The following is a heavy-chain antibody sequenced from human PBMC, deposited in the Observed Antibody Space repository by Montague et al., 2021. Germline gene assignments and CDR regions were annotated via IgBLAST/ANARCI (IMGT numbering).Heavy chain of an antibody. CDR2: SYYRSKWYN. V-gene: IGHV6-1*01. CDR1: GDSVSSNDAT. D-gene: IGHD5-24*01. CDR3: ARGWQKRFDP. J-gene: IGHJ5*02. Sequence: CAISGDSVSSNDATWNWIRQSPSRGLEWLGMSYYRSKWYNEYAISVKSRITVNPDTSKNQFSLLLNSVTPEDTAVYYCARGWQKRFDPWGQGTLVIVSS.